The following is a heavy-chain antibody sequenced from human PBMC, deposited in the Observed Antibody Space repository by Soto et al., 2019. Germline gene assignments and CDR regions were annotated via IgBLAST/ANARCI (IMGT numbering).Heavy chain of an antibody. V-gene: IGHV1-18*01. D-gene: IGHD2-15*01. J-gene: IGHJ3*02. CDR3: AREISSMAPDIFNI. CDR2: IRAYNNNT. Sequence: QIQLVQSGAEVKKPGASVKVSCKASGYTFTTYGITWVRQAPGQGLEWMGWIRAYNNNTNYAQRFQGRVTMTTDSSTSTAHMELTSLRSDDTAVYYCAREISSMAPDIFNIWGQGTMVTVSS. CDR1: GYTFTTYG.